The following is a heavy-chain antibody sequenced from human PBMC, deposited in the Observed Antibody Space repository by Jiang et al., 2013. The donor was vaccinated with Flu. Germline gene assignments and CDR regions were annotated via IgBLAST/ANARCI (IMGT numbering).Heavy chain of an antibody. J-gene: IGHJ4*02. V-gene: IGHV3-49*05. D-gene: IGHD1-26*01. Sequence: EVQLVESGGGLVKPGRSLRLSCTASGFTFGDYAMSWFRQAPGKGLEWVGFIRSKAYGGTTEYAASVKGRFTISRDDSKSIAYLQMNSLKTEDTAVYYCTRPKGQWELLHFDYWGQGTLVTVSS. CDR2: IRSKAYGGTT. CDR3: TRPKGQWELLHFDY. CDR1: GFTFGDYA.